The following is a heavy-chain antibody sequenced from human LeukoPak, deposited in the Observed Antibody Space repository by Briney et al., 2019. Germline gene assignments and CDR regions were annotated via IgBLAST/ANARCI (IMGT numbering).Heavy chain of an antibody. J-gene: IGHJ3*01. V-gene: IGHV3-74*01. CDR1: GLTFSNVW. Sequence: GGSLRLSCEVSGLTFSNVWMHWVRQTPGQGLVWVCRINTAGSTVYADPVKGRFTISRDNAKNMAYLQMNSLRTEDTAVYYCASFRDTDYWGRGTMVTVSS. CDR2: INTAGST. D-gene: IGHD4-11*01. CDR3: ASFRDTDY.